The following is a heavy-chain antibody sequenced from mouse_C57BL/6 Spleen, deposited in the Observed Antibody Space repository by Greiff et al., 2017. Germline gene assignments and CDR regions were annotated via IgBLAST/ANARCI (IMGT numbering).Heavy chain of an antibody. V-gene: IGHV5-9*01. CDR3: ARLSNWDIGGAWFAY. D-gene: IGHD4-1*01. Sequence: DVKLVESGGGLVKPGGSLKLSCAASGFTFSSYTMSWVRQTPEKRLEWVATISGGGGNTYYPDSVKGRFTISRDNAKNTLYLQMSSLRSEDTALYYCARLSNWDIGGAWFAYWGQGTLVTVSA. CDR2: ISGGGGNT. CDR1: GFTFSSYT. J-gene: IGHJ3*01.